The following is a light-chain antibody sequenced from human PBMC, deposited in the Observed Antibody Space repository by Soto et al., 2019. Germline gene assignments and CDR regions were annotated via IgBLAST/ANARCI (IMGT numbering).Light chain of an antibody. V-gene: IGKV3-20*01. CDR1: QSVSSIY. CDR2: GAS. CDR3: QQYDCSWIT. Sequence: VLTESPCSLSLSQGERATLSCRASQSVSSIYLAWYQQKPGHAPRLLIYGASSRATGIPVRFSGSGSGTDFTLTISILEPEDFAVYYCQQYDCSWITFGQGTRLEIK. J-gene: IGKJ5*01.